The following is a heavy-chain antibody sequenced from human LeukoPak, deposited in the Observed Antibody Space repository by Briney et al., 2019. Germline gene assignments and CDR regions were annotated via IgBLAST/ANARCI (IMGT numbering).Heavy chain of an antibody. D-gene: IGHD5-18*01. CDR2: IYSGGST. Sequence: GGSLRLSCAASGFTFSSNYMSWVRQAPGKGLEWVSVIYSGGSTYYADCVKGRFTISRDNSKNTLYLQMNSLRAEDTAVYYCARGGDTAMVFNWFDPWGQGTLVTVSS. J-gene: IGHJ5*02. CDR1: GFTFSSNY. CDR3: ARGGDTAMVFNWFDP. V-gene: IGHV3-66*01.